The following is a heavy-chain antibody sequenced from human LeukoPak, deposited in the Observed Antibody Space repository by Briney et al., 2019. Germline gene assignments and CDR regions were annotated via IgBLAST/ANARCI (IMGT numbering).Heavy chain of an antibody. CDR3: AREPSGGYFFVD. J-gene: IGHJ4*02. V-gene: IGHV4-59*11. D-gene: IGHD3-22*01. Sequence: PSETLSLTCTLSGGSLSTHYWSWIRQPPGKGLECICHIYYIWYTNSNPSLKSRVTISHDTSNNQFPLRLSSVTAADTAVYCCAREPSGGYFFVDWGQGTLVTVSS. CDR1: GGSLSTHY. CDR2: IYYIWYT.